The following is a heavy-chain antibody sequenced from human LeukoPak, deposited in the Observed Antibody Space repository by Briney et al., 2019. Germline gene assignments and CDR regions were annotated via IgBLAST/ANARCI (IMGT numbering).Heavy chain of an antibody. J-gene: IGHJ6*03. CDR2: IRYDGSNK. CDR3: AKGSKEVLFTRDHYMDV. D-gene: IGHD3-3*01. V-gene: IGHV3-30*02. Sequence: GGSLRLSCAASRFTFSSYAMHWVRQAPGKGLEWVTFIRYDGSNKYYADSLKGRFTISRDNSKNTLYLQMNSLRAEDTAVYYCAKGSKEVLFTRDHYMDVWGKGTTVTISS. CDR1: RFTFSSYA.